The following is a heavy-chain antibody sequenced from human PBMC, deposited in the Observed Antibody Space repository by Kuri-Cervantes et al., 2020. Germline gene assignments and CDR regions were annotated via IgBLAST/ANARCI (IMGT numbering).Heavy chain of an antibody. Sequence: GGSLRLSCAASGFTFSSYGMHWVRQAPGKGLEWVAVISYDGSNKYYADSVKGRFTISRDNSKNTLYLQMNSLRAEDTAVYYCARCYYDSSEYYYYGMDVWGQGTTVTVSS. J-gene: IGHJ6*02. D-gene: IGHD3-22*01. CDR1: GFTFSSYG. V-gene: IGHV3-30*03. CDR3: ARCYYDSSEYYYYGMDV. CDR2: ISYDGSNK.